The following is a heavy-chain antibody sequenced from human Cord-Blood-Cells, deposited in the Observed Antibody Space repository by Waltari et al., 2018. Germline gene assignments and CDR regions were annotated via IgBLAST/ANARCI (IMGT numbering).Heavy chain of an antibody. CDR2: INHSGST. CDR1: GGSFSGYY. J-gene: IGHJ4*02. D-gene: IGHD1-1*01. V-gene: IGHV4-34*01. Sequence: QVQLQQWGAGLLKPSETLSLTCAVYGGSFSGYYWSWIRQPPGKGLEWIGEINHSGSTNYIPSLKSRVTISVDTSKNQFSLKLSSVTAADTAVYYCARQPETTYCFDYWGQGTLVTVSS. CDR3: ARQPETTYCFDY.